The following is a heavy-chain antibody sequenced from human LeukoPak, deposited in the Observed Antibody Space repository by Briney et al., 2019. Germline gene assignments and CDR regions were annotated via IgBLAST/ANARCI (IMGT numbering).Heavy chain of an antibody. CDR1: DYSITNVYY. Sequence: SETLSLTCTVSDYSITNVYYWGWIRQPPGKGLEWIGTVFHTGNTYYNPSLKSRVTISVDTSKNQFPLKLSSVTAADTAIYYCSRLSYGYDPYYFDYWGQGTLVTVSS. CDR3: SRLSYGYDPYYFDY. V-gene: IGHV4-38-2*02. D-gene: IGHD5-12*01. J-gene: IGHJ4*02. CDR2: VFHTGNT.